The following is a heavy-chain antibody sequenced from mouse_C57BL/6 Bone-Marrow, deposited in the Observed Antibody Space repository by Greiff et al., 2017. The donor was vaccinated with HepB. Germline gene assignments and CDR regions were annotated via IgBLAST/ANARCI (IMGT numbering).Heavy chain of an antibody. D-gene: IGHD2-5*01. J-gene: IGHJ4*01. V-gene: IGHV1-62-2*01. CDR1: GYTFTEYT. CDR2: FYPGSGSI. CDR3: ARNEGAYYSNYWAMDY. Sequence: QVQLQQSGAELVKPGASVKLSCKASGYTFTEYTIHWVKQRSGQGLEWIGWFYPGSGSIKYNEKFKDKATLTADKSSSTVYMELSRLTSEDSAVYFCARNEGAYYSNYWAMDYWGQGTSVTVSS.